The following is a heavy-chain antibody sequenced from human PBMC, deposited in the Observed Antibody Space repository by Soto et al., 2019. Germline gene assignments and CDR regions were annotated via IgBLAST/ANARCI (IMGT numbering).Heavy chain of an antibody. V-gene: IGHV3-48*02. D-gene: IGHD3-10*01. CDR3: ARGHYYGAGSDYGMDV. J-gene: IGHJ6*02. Sequence: GGSLRLSCEASGFAFSQYAMNWVRQPPGKGLDWVSYISATSSSIYYADSVKGRFTISRDQAKNTVYLQMNSLRDEDTGVYYCARGHYYGAGSDYGMDVWGQGTTVTVSS. CDR2: ISATSSSI. CDR1: GFAFSQYA.